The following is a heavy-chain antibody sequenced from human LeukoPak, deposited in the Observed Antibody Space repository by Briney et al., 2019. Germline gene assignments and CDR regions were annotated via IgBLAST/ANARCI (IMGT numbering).Heavy chain of an antibody. CDR3: ARGLQGVIDP. V-gene: IGHV4-34*01. Sequence: SETLSLTCAVYGGSFSGYYWSWIRQPPGKGLEWIGEINHSGSTNYNPSLKSRVTISVDTSKNQFSLKLSSVTAADTAVYYCARGLQGVIDPWGQGTLVTVSS. J-gene: IGHJ5*02. CDR1: GGSFSGYY. CDR2: INHSGST. D-gene: IGHD2-21*01.